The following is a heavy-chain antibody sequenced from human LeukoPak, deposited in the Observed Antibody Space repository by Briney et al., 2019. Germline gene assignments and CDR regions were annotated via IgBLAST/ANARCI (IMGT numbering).Heavy chain of an antibody. J-gene: IGHJ4*02. D-gene: IGHD5/OR15-5a*01. V-gene: IGHV1-3*01. Sequence: ASVKVSCKASGYTFTDYAVNWMRHAPGERHEWMGWVNAGNGNTKYSQKFQGRVTITRDRSASTAYMELNSLRSEDTALYYCARGRWSTASASYYFDSWGQGTLVTVS. CDR1: GYTFTDYA. CDR3: ARGRWSTASASYYFDS. CDR2: VNAGNGNT.